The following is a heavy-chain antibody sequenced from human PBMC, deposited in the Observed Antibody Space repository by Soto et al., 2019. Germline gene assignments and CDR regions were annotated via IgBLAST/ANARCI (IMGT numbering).Heavy chain of an antibody. Sequence: PSETLSLTCTVSGRSMSSNYWSWIRQSPAKGLEWLGYVFYGGTDYNPSLGGRVSMSVETSKSQFSLKLTSVTVADTAVYYCASYRGALYFESWGPGILVTVSS. CDR1: GRSMSSNY. CDR3: ASYRGALYFES. J-gene: IGHJ4*02. V-gene: IGHV4-59*01. CDR2: VFYGGT. D-gene: IGHD3-16*01.